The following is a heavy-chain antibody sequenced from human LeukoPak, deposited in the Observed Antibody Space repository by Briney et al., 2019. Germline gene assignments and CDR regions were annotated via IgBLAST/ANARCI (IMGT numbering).Heavy chain of an antibody. V-gene: IGHV3-48*03. Sequence: GGSLRLSCAASGFTFSSYEMNWVRQAPGKGLEWVSYISSSGSTIYYADSVKGRFTISRDNAKNSLYLQVNSLRAEDTAVYYCARDLITMVRGASTYYYYYGMDVWGQGTTVTVSS. J-gene: IGHJ6*02. D-gene: IGHD3-10*01. CDR3: ARDLITMVRGASTYYYYYGMDV. CDR2: ISSSGSTI. CDR1: GFTFSSYE.